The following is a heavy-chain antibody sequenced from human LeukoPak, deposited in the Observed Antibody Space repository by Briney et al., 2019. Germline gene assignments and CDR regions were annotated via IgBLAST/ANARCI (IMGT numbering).Heavy chain of an antibody. D-gene: IGHD6-13*01. J-gene: IGHJ4*02. CDR3: AREDASSWDY. CDR1: GFTFSSYE. CDR2: ISSSGSYI. Sequence: PGGSPRLSCAASGFTFSSYEVNWVRQAPGKGLEWVSSISSSGSYIYYADSLKGRFTISRDNAKNSLYLQMNSLRAEDTAVYYCAREDASSWDYWGQGTLVTVSS. V-gene: IGHV3-21*01.